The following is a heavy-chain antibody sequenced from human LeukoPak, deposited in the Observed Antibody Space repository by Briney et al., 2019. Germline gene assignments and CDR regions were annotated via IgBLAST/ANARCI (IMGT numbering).Heavy chain of an antibody. D-gene: IGHD1-1*01. CDR1: GFIFSVYN. J-gene: IGHJ4*02. Sequence: GGSLKLSCAASGFIFSVYNMNWVRQAPGKGLEWVSSISSISSYTSYADSVKGRFTISRDDAENSLYLQMNSLRAEDTAVYFCARASGQLERLGYFDYWGQGTLVTVSS. CDR2: ISSISSYT. V-gene: IGHV3-21*01. CDR3: ARASGQLERLGYFDY.